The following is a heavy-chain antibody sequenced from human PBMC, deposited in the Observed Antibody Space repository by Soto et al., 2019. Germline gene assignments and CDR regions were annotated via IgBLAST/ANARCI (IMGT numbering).Heavy chain of an antibody. CDR2: ISSSSSTI. D-gene: IGHD3-22*01. J-gene: IGHJ4*02. V-gene: IGHV3-48*02. Sequence: EVQLVESGGGLVQPGGSLRLSCAASGFTFSSYSMNWVRQAPGKGLEWVSYISSSSSTIYYADSVKGRFTISRDNAKNSLYLQMNCLRDEDTAVYYCAREQYYYDSSGYTYWGQGTLVTVSS. CDR3: AREQYYYDSSGYTY. CDR1: GFTFSSYS.